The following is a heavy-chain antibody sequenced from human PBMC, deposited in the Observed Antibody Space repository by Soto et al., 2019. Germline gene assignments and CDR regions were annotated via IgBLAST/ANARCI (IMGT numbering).Heavy chain of an antibody. Sequence: QLQLQESGPGLVKPSETLSLTCTVSGGCISSSSYYWGWIRQPPGKGLEWIGSIYYSGSTYYNPSLKSRVTISVDTSKNQFSLKLSSVTAADTAVYYCARQGVVVVAATWYFDLWGRGTLVTVSS. CDR1: GGCISSSSYY. D-gene: IGHD2-15*01. CDR3: ARQGVVVVAATWYFDL. J-gene: IGHJ2*01. CDR2: IYYSGST. V-gene: IGHV4-39*01.